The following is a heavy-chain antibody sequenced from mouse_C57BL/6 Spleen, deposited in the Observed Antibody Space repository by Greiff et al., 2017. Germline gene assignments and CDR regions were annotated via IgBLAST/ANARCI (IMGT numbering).Heavy chain of an antibody. CDR3: ARGDDYLYYFDY. J-gene: IGHJ2*01. V-gene: IGHV1-52*01. CDR2: IDPSDSET. CDR1: GYTFTSYW. D-gene: IGHD2-4*01. Sequence: QVHVKQPGAELVRPGSSVKLSCKASGYTFTSYWMHWVKQRPIQGLEWIGNIDPSDSETHYNQKFKDKATLTVDKSSSTAYMQLSSLTSEDSAVYYCARGDDYLYYFDYWGQGTTLTVSS.